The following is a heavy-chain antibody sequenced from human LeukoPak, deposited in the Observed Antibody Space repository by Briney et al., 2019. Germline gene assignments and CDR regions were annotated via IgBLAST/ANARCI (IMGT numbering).Heavy chain of an antibody. Sequence: GGSLRLSCTPSGFSLSTYWMSWVRQAPGKGLEWVANIRQDGGETYYVDSVKGRFTISRDNAKNSLCLQMNSLRAEDTAVYYCARDAPYTPGGDCWGQGSLVTVSS. CDR2: IRQDGGET. V-gene: IGHV3-7*03. J-gene: IGHJ4*02. CDR3: ARDAPYTPGGDC. CDR1: GFSLSTYW. D-gene: IGHD2-2*02.